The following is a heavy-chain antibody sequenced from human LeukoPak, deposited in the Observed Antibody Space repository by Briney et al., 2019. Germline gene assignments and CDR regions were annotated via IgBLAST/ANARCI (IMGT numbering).Heavy chain of an antibody. V-gene: IGHV3-13*01. CDR1: GFTFSSYD. CDR2: IGTAGDT. Sequence: GGSLRLSCAASGFTFSSYDMHWVCQATGKGLEWVSAIGTAGDTYYPGSVKGRFTISRENAKNSLYLQMNSLRAGDTAVYYCARGLWSNYGMDVWGQGTTVTVSS. CDR3: ARGLWSNYGMDV. D-gene: IGHD2-21*01. J-gene: IGHJ6*02.